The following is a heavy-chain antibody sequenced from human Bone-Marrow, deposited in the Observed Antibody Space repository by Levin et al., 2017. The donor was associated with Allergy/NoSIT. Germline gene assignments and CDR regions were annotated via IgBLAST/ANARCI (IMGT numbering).Heavy chain of an antibody. CDR1: GFSLSNARMG. CDR3: ARKTKLWFGELSHGPDAFDI. CDR2: IFSNDEK. J-gene: IGHJ3*02. D-gene: IGHD3-10*01. V-gene: IGHV2-26*01. Sequence: SGPTLVKPTETLTLTCTVSGFSLSNARMGVSWIRQPPGKALEWLAHIFSNDEKSYSTSLKSRLTISKDTSKSQVVLTMTNMDPVDTATYYCARKTKLWFGELSHGPDAFDIWGQGTMVTVSS.